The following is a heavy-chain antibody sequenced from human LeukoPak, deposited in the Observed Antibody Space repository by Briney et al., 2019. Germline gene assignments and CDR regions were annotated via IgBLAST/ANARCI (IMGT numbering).Heavy chain of an antibody. CDR3: ARQRRVRGAKEVYYYYYYYMDV. V-gene: IGHV4-34*01. D-gene: IGHD3-10*01. CDR2: INHSGST. CDR1: GGSFSGYY. Sequence: PSETLSLTCAVYGGSFSGYYWSWIRQPPGKGLEWIGEINHSGSTNYNPSLKSRVTISVDTSKNQFSLKLSSVTAADTAVYYCARQRRVRGAKEVYYYYYYYMDVWGKGTTVTISS. J-gene: IGHJ6*03.